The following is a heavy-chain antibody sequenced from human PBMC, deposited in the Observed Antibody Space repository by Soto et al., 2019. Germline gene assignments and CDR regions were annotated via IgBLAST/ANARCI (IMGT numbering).Heavy chain of an antibody. V-gene: IGHV3-9*01. CDR3: ARESEDLTSNFDY. CDR2: ISWNSGSI. J-gene: IGHJ4*02. Sequence: GESLRLSCASSGFTFDDYAMHWVRQAPGKGLEWVSGISWNSGSIGYADSVKGRFTISRDHAKNSLYPQLNSLRAEDTALYYCARESEDLTSNFDYWGQGSMVAVSS. CDR1: GFTFDDYA.